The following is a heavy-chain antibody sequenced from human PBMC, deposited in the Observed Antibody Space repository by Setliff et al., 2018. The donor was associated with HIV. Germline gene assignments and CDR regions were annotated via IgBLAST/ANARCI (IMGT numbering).Heavy chain of an antibody. Sequence: ASVKVSCKASATFTNVDIHWLRWATGQGLEWMGWMNPNSGVSGYGQKFQGRVTMTRDTSISTAYMELSSLRSDDTAMYYCATDPGYSSTWYSESFQHWGQGTVVTVSS. CDR1: ATFTNVD. CDR2: MNPNSGVS. CDR3: ATDPGYSSTWYSESFQH. V-gene: IGHV1-8*01. D-gene: IGHD6-13*01. J-gene: IGHJ1*01.